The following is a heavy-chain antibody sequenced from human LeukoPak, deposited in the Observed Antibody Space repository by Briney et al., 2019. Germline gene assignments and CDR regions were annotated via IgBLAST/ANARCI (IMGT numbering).Heavy chain of an antibody. J-gene: IGHJ3*02. V-gene: IGHV4-61*02. CDR3: ARVSVYSDDAFDI. CDR1: GGSISSGSYY. CDR2: IYTSGST. D-gene: IGHD2-8*01. Sequence: SQTLSLTCTVSGGSISSGSYYWSWIRQPAWKGLEWIGRIYTSGSTNYNPSLKSRVTISVDTSKNQFSLKLSSVGAADTAVYYYARVSVYSDDAFDICRQGPMVPVSS.